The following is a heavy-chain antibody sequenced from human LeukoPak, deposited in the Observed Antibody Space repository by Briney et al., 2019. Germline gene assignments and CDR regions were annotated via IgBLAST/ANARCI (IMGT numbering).Heavy chain of an antibody. CDR1: GFTVSSSY. CDR2: IYSGGST. CDR3: ARDTRSMDV. J-gene: IGHJ6*02. Sequence: GGSLRLSCAASGFTVSSSYRSWVRQAPGKGLEWVSVIYSGGSTYYADSGKGRFTISRHNSKNRLYLQMNSLRAEDTAGYYCARDTRSMDVWGQGTTVTVSS. V-gene: IGHV3-66*01.